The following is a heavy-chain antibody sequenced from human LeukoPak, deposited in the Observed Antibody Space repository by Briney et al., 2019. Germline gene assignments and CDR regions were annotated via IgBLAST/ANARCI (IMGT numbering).Heavy chain of an antibody. CDR1: GAPLTSFY. CDR2: IYISGAT. V-gene: IGHV4-4*09. CDR3: ARLHAGRKAFEV. Sequence: SETLSLTCSVSGAPLTSFYWGWLRQPPGKGLEWIGHIYISGATFYNPSLESRVTISVDMSNNQFSLDMTSVAAADTPVYYCARLHAGRKAFEVWGQGTLVTVSS. D-gene: IGHD1-14*01. J-gene: IGHJ3*01.